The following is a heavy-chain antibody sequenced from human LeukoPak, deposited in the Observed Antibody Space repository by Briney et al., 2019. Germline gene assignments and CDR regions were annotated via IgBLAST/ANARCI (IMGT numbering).Heavy chain of an antibody. J-gene: IGHJ2*01. D-gene: IGHD3-9*01. CDR1: GGSISSSSYY. Sequence: SETLSLTCTVSGGSISSSSYYWGWIRQPPGKGLEWIGSIYYSGSTYYNPSLKSRVTISVDTSKNQFSLKLSSVTAADTAVYYCARIGKIRYFDWLLYGRDRYFDLWGRGTLVTVSS. CDR2: IYYSGST. V-gene: IGHV4-39*01. CDR3: ARIGKIRYFDWLLYGRDRYFDL.